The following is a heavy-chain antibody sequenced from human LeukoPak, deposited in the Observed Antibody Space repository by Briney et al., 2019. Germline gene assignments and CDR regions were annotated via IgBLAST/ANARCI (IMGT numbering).Heavy chain of an antibody. CDR3: AAGPGTDDAFDI. Sequence: PGGSLRLSCAASGFTFSSYWMNWVRQAPGKGLEWVANIKQDGSETYYVGSVKGRFTISRDNAKSSLYLQMNSLRAEDTAVYFAAAGPGTDDAFDIWGQGTMVTVSS. V-gene: IGHV3-7*01. CDR1: GFTFSSYW. D-gene: IGHD6-13*01. J-gene: IGHJ3*02. CDR2: IKQDGSET.